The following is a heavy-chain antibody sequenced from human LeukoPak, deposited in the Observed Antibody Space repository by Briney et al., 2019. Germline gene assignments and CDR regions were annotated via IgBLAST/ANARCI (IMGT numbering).Heavy chain of an antibody. J-gene: IGHJ4*02. CDR2: ISGSGGST. Sequence: PGGSLRLSCAASGFTFSSYEMNSVRQAPGKGLECVSAISGSGGSTYYADSVKGRFTIFRDDSKNTLYLQRNTLTADDTAVYYCAKMGTTTTQTTHLDYWGQGTLVTVSS. V-gene: IGHV3-23*01. CDR3: AKMGTTTTQTTHLDY. CDR1: GFTFSSYE. D-gene: IGHD1-7*01.